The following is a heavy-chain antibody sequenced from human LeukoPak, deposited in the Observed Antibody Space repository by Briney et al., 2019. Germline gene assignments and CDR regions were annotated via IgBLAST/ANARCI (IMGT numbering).Heavy chain of an antibody. CDR2: IKADGSEK. Sequence: GGSLRLSCAASGFTFSNYLMTWVRQAPGKGLEWVADIKADGSEKYYVDSVKGRFTISRDNAKNSLYLQMNSLRAEDTAVYYCAELGITMIGGVWGKGTTVTISS. CDR3: AELGITMIGGV. J-gene: IGHJ6*04. V-gene: IGHV3-7*01. D-gene: IGHD3-10*02. CDR1: GFTFSNYL.